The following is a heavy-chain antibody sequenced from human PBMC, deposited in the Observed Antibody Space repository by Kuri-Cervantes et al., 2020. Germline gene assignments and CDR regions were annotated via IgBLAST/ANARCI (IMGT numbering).Heavy chain of an antibody. CDR1: GGSFSGYY. V-gene: IGHV4-4*07. CDR3: ARDHTWFGKLCHAFDI. Sequence: SETLSLTCAVYGGSFSGYYWSWIRQPAGKGLEWIGRVYQSNGNTNYNPSLQSRVTISLDTSKNQFSLKLSSVTAADTAVYYCARDHTWFGKLCHAFDIWGQGTMVTVSS. CDR2: VYQSNGNT. D-gene: IGHD3-10*01. J-gene: IGHJ3*02.